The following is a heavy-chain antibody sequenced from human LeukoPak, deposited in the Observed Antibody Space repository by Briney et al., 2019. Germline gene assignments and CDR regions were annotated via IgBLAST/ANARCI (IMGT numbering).Heavy chain of an antibody. J-gene: IGHJ4*02. CDR3: ARNTCSGGSCYSDY. CDR2: ISAYNGNT. Sequence: ASVKVSFKASGYTFTSYGINWLRQAPGQGLEWMGWISAYNGNTNYAQKLQGRVTMTTDTSTSTAYMELRSLRSDDTAVYYCARNTCSGGSCYSDYWGEGTLVTVS. D-gene: IGHD2-15*01. V-gene: IGHV1-18*01. CDR1: GYTFTSYG.